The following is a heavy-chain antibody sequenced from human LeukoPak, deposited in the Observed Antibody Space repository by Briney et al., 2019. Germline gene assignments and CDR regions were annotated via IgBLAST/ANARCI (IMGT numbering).Heavy chain of an antibody. Sequence: GGSLRLSCAASGFTAGSNYMSWVRQAPGKGLEWVSVIYSGGGTYYADSVKGRFTVSRDNSKNTLYLLMNSLRAEDTAVYYCAGRTRLVRGVHYMDVWGKGTTVTVSS. CDR1: GFTAGSNY. CDR3: AGRTRLVRGVHYMDV. CDR2: IYSGGGT. V-gene: IGHV3-53*01. J-gene: IGHJ6*03. D-gene: IGHD3-10*01.